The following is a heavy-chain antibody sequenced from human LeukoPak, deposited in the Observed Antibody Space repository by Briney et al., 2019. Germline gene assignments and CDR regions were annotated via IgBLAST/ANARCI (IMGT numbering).Heavy chain of an antibody. J-gene: IGHJ1*01. CDR3: ARDYGIAAAGNFQH. CDR1: GGSFSGYY. V-gene: IGHV4-34*01. CDR2: INHSGST. D-gene: IGHD6-13*01. Sequence: SETLSLTCAVYGGSFSGYYWSWIRQPPGQGLGWIGEINHSGSTNYNPSPKSRATISVDTSKNKFSLKLSSVTAADTAVYYCARDYGIAAAGNFQHWGQGTLVTVSS.